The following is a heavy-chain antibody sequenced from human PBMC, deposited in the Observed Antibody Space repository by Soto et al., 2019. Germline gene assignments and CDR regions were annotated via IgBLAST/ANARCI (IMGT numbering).Heavy chain of an antibody. CDR3: ARVDCSSTSCYFDY. V-gene: IGHV3-21*01. J-gene: IGHJ4*02. CDR1: GFTFSSYS. D-gene: IGHD2-2*01. CDR2: ISSSSSYI. Sequence: VGSLRLSCAASGFTFSSYSMNWVRQAPGKGLEWVSSISSSSSYIYYADSVKGRFTISRDNAKNSLYLQMNSLRAEDTAVYYCARVDCSSTSCYFDYWGQGTLVTVSS.